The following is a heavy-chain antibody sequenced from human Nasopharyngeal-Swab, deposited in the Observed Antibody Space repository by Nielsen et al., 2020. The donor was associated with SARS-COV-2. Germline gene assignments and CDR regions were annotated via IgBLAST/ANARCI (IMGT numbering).Heavy chain of an antibody. CDR3: TTVVAVAGRPSFVDY. D-gene: IGHD6-19*01. CDR1: GFTFSNAW. Sequence: GESPKISCAASGFTFSNAWMSWVRQAPGKGLEWVGRIKSKTDGGTTDYAAPVKGRFTISRDDSKNTLYLQMNSLKTEDTAVYYCTTVVAVAGRPSFVDYWGQGTLVTVSS. CDR2: IKSKTDGGTT. V-gene: IGHV3-15*01. J-gene: IGHJ4*02.